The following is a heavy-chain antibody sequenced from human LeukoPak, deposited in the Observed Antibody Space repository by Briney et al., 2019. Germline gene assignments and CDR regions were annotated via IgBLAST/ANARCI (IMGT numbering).Heavy chain of an antibody. CDR3: ARGLDSSGSGSDY. CDR2: INHSGST. D-gene: IGHD3-22*01. J-gene: IGHJ4*02. V-gene: IGHV4-34*01. CDR1: GGSFSGYY. Sequence: KSSETLSLTCAVYGGSFSGYYWSWIRQPPGKGLEWIGEINHSGSTNYNPSLKSRVTISVDTSKNQFSLKLSSVTAADTAVYYCARGLDSSGSGSDYWGQGTLVTVSS.